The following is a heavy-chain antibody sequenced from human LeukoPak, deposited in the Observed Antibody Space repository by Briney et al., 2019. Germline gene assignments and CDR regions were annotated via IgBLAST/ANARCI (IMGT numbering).Heavy chain of an antibody. CDR3: AKVPASLRLYYMDV. CDR2: ISGSGGST. Sequence: GGSLRLSCAASGFTFSSYATSWVRQAPGKGLEWVSAISGSGGSTYYADSVKGRFTISRDNSKNTLYLQMNSLRAEDTAVYYCAKVPASLRLYYMDVWGKGTTVTVSS. D-gene: IGHD5-12*01. CDR1: GFTFSSYA. V-gene: IGHV3-23*01. J-gene: IGHJ6*03.